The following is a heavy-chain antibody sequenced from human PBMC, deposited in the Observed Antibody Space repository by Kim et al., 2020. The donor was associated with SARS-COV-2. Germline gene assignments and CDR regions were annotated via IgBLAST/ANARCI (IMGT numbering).Heavy chain of an antibody. J-gene: IGHJ4*02. CDR1: GGSFSGYF. CDR2: INQSGST. Sequence: SETLSLTCAVYGGSFSGYFWNWVRQSPGKGLEWIGEINQSGSTNYNPSLKSRVTISLDTSKNQFSLKLTSVTAADTAIYYCARDRGFAYWSQGTPVTVSS. V-gene: IGHV4-34*01. D-gene: IGHD3-10*01. CDR3: ARDRGFAY.